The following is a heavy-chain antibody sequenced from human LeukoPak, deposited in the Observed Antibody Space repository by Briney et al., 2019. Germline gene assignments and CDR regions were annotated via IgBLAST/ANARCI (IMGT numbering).Heavy chain of an antibody. V-gene: IGHV3-11*01. CDR2: ISSSGSTI. D-gene: IGHD6-19*01. Sequence: PGGSLRLSCAASGFTFSDYYMSWIRQAPGKGLERVSYISSSGSTIYYADSVKGRFTISRDNAKNSLYLQMNSLRAEDTTVYYCARVHSSGWYLEWFDYWGQGTLVTVSS. J-gene: IGHJ4*02. CDR1: GFTFSDYY. CDR3: ARVHSSGWYLEWFDY.